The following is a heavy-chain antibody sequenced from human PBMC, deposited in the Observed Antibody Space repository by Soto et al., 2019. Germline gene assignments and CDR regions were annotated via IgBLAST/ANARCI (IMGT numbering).Heavy chain of an antibody. D-gene: IGHD3-22*01. CDR3: ARMFDRNYYDSSGYYAD. CDR2: IIPIFGTA. J-gene: IGHJ4*02. Sequence: QVQLVQSGAEVRKPGSSVKVSCKASGGTFSSYAISWVRQAPGQGLEWMGGIIPIFGTANYAQKFQGRVTITADESTSTAYMELSSLRSEDTAVYYCARMFDRNYYDSSGYYADWGQGTLVTVSS. CDR1: GGTFSSYA. V-gene: IGHV1-69*01.